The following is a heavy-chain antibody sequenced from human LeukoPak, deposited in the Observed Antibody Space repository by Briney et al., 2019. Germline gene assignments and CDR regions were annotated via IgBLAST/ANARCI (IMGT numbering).Heavy chain of an antibody. CDR3: ARLCIKTSCYTSDY. D-gene: IGHD2-2*02. Sequence: SETLSLTCAVSGGSISSSSYNWGWIRQPPGKGLEWIGSIYYSGNTHYNPSLKSRVTISVDTSENQFSLKLSSVTAADTALYYCARLCIKTSCYTSDYWGQGTLVTVSS. V-gene: IGHV4-39*01. J-gene: IGHJ4*02. CDR2: IYYSGNT. CDR1: GGSISSSSYN.